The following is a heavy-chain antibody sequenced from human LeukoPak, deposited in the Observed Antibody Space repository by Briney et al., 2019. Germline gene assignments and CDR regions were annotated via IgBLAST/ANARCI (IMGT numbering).Heavy chain of an antibody. CDR2: IRSKANNYAT. CDR1: GFTFSGSG. D-gene: IGHD5-12*01. V-gene: IGHV3-73*01. Sequence: GGSLRLSCAASGFTFSGSGMHWVRQASGKGLEWVGRIRSKANNYATAYAASVKGRFTISRDDSNNTAYLQINSLKTEDTAVYYCTSSHSGYAGIDYWGQGTLVTVCS. J-gene: IGHJ4*02. CDR3: TSSHSGYAGIDY.